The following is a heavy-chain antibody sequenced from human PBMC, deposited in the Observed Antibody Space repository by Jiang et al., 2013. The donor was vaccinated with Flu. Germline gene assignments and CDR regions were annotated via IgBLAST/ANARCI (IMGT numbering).Heavy chain of an antibody. CDR2: INSGNGNT. CDR3: TRDERLGPYYFNY. J-gene: IGHJ4*02. CDR1: GYTFTSYG. D-gene: IGHD3-16*01. Sequence: SGAEVKKPGASVKVSCVASGYTFTSYGMHWVRQAPGQRLEWMGWINSGNGNTIYSQNFQDRVTFTRDSFASTAYMELSSLRSEDTAVYYCTRDERLGPYYFNYWGQG. V-gene: IGHV1-3*04.